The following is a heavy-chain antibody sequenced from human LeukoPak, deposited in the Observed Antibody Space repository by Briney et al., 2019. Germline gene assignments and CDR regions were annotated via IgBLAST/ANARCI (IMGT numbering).Heavy chain of an antibody. D-gene: IGHD7-27*01. CDR2: INPNSGGT. J-gene: IGHJ4*02. V-gene: IGHV1-2*02. Sequence: GASVKVSCKASGYTFTHYYMRWGRQAPGQGLEWMGWINPNSGGTNYAQKFQGRVTMTRDTSISTAYMELSRLTSDDTAVYYCARRLTGVDYWGQGTQVTVSS. CDR3: ARRLTGVDY. CDR1: GYTFTHYY.